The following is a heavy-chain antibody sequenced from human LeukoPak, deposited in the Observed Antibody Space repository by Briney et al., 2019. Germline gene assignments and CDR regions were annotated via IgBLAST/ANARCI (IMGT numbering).Heavy chain of an antibody. CDR3: ATDDYRGLGY. J-gene: IGHJ4*02. D-gene: IGHD4-11*01. Sequence: GGSLRLSCAVSVITFSNYWMHWVRQAPGKGLVWVSHLIQDGSSAFYADSVKGRFTISRDNAKNTLYLQMNSLRADDTAVYYCATDDYRGLGYWGLGTLVTVSS. V-gene: IGHV3-74*01. CDR2: LIQDGSSA. CDR1: VITFSNYW.